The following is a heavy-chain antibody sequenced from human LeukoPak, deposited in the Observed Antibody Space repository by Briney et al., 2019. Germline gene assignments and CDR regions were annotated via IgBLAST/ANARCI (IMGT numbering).Heavy chain of an antibody. D-gene: IGHD1-1*01. CDR1: GGTFSSYA. J-gene: IGHJ5*02. CDR3: ARDGVQLELMVGWFDP. CDR2: IIPILGTA. Sequence: SVKVSCKASGGTFSSYAISWVRQAPGQGLEWMGGIIPILGTANYAQKFQGRVTITADESTSTAYMELSSLRSEDTAVYYCARDGVQLELMVGWFDPWGQGTLVTVSS. V-gene: IGHV1-69*13.